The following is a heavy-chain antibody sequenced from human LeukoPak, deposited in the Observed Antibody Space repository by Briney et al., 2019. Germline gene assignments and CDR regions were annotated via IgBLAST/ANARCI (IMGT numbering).Heavy chain of an antibody. CDR3: ARQNYGDKIDY. D-gene: IGHD4-17*01. CDR1: GGSISSYY. Sequence: SETLSLTCTVSGGSISSYYWSWIRQPPGKGLEWIGYIYYSGSTYYNPSLKSRVTISVDTSKNQFSLKLSSVTAADTAVYYCARQNYGDKIDYWGQGTLVTVSS. V-gene: IGHV4-59*04. J-gene: IGHJ4*02. CDR2: IYYSGST.